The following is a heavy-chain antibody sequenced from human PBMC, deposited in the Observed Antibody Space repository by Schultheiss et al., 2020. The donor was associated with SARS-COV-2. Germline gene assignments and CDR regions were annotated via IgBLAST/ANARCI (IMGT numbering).Heavy chain of an antibody. J-gene: IGHJ4*02. Sequence: GGSLRLSCAASGFTFSSYNMRWVRQAPGKGLEWVSYISSSSSTIYYADSVKGRFTISRDNAKNSLYLQMNSLRDEDTAVYYCAIESLYDFWSGYYRPIDYWGQGTLVTVSS. CDR3: AIESLYDFWSGYYRPIDY. D-gene: IGHD3-3*01. CDR1: GFTFSSYN. CDR2: ISSSSSTI. V-gene: IGHV3-48*02.